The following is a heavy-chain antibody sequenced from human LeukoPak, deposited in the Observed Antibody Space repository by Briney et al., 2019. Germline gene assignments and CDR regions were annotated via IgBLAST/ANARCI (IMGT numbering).Heavy chain of an antibody. J-gene: IGHJ4*02. CDR3: ARRFDY. CDR1: GFTFSNHW. CDR2: IKKDGSQK. Sequence: GGSLRLSCAASGFTFSNHWMTWVRQAPGKGLEWVASIKKDGSQKYYVDSLKGRFTISRDNTKNSLFLQMNSLRDDDAAVYHCARRFDYWGQGTLVTVSS. V-gene: IGHV3-7*01.